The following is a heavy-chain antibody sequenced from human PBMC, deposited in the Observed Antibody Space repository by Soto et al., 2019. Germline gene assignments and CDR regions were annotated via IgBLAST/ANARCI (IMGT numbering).Heavy chain of an antibody. CDR3: ARDPKDSIAYYHHYYYGMDV. J-gene: IGHJ6*02. V-gene: IGHV1-3*01. CDR1: GYTFTSYG. D-gene: IGHD3-22*01. Sequence: ASVKVSCKASGYTFTSYGIHWVRQAPGQRLEWTGWINAGNGNTKYSEKFQGRVTITRDTSASTAYLEQSSLRSEDTAVYYCARDPKDSIAYYHHYYYGMDVWGQGTTVAVSS. CDR2: INAGNGNT.